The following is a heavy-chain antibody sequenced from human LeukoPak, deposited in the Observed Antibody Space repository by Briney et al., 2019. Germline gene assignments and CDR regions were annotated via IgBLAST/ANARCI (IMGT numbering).Heavy chain of an antibody. CDR3: AKEYYYGSGTYYNVDY. CDR2: ISGSGGRT. V-gene: IGHV3-23*01. D-gene: IGHD3-10*01. Sequence: GGSLRLSCAASGFNFSNYAMSWVRKAPGTGLERVSAISGSGGRTYYADSVKGRFTLSRDNSKNTLYLQMNSLRAEDTAVYYCAKEYYYGSGTYYNVDYWGQGTLVTVSS. J-gene: IGHJ4*02. CDR1: GFNFSNYA.